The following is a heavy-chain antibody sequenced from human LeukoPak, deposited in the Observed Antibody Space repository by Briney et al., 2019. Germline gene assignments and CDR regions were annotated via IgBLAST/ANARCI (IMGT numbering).Heavy chain of an antibody. CDR2: INPNSGGT. J-gene: IGHJ4*02. V-gene: IGHV1-2*06. Sequence: ASVKVSCKASGYTFTGYYMHWVRQAPGQGLEWMGRINPNSGGTNYAQKFQGRVTMTRDTSISIAYMELSRLRSDDTAVYYCARDWAGRYCSGGSCYPLSDYWGRGTLVTVSS. CDR3: ARDWAGRYCSGGSCYPLSDY. D-gene: IGHD2-15*01. CDR1: GYTFTGYY.